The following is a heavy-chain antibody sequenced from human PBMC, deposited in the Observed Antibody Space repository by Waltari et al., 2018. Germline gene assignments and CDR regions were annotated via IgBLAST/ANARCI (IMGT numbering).Heavy chain of an antibody. Sequence: EVQLVESGGGLVQPGGSLRLSCATSGFSISGYWMHWVRQAPGKGLVWVSRIHSDGRSTSYADSVRGRFTISRDNAKNTVYLQMNSLRADDTAVYFCARDGLDSSHDYWGQGTLVTVSS. D-gene: IGHD5-18*01. V-gene: IGHV3-74*01. CDR2: IHSDGRST. CDR1: GFSISGYW. CDR3: ARDGLDSSHDY. J-gene: IGHJ4*02.